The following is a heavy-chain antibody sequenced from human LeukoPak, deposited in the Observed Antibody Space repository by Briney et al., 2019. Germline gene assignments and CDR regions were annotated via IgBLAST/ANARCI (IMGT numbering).Heavy chain of an antibody. CDR2: IYYTGST. D-gene: IGHD2/OR15-2a*01. J-gene: IGHJ6*02. V-gene: IGHV4-59*08. CDR3: ARHDPVGHFLRGMDV. Sequence: PSETLSLTCAVSGGSISGYFWSWSRRPPGKGLEWIGYIYYTGSTVYNPSLRSRVTMSVDVSKNQFSLDLTSVTAADTAVYYCARHDPVGHFLRGMDVWGQGTTVTVSS. CDR1: GGSISGYF.